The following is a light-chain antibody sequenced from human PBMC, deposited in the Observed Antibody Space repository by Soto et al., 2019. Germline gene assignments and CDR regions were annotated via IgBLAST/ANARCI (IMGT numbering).Light chain of an antibody. CDR1: KLGDTY. Sequence: SYELTQAPSVSLSPGQTATITCSGDKLGDTYASWYQQKPGQSPVLVIYGDIKRPSGIPERFSGSKSGNTATLTISGTQAMDEADYYCQAWDSRTVVFGGGTKLTVL. CDR3: QAWDSRTVV. V-gene: IGLV3-1*01. CDR2: GDI. J-gene: IGLJ2*01.